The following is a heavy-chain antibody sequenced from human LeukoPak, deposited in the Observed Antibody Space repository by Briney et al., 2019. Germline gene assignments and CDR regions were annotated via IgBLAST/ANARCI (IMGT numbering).Heavy chain of an antibody. CDR3: ATSPNHRYNWNNTDY. J-gene: IGHJ4*02. V-gene: IGHV4-30-2*02. Sequence: PSQTLSLTCTVSGGSISSGGSISSYSWSWIRQPPGKGLEWIGYVYQSGSTYYNPSLKSRVTILVDRSKNQFSLKLSSVTAADTAVYYCATSPNHRYNWNNTDYWGQGTLVTVSS. D-gene: IGHD1/OR15-1a*01. CDR1: GGSISSGGSISSYS. CDR2: VYQSGST.